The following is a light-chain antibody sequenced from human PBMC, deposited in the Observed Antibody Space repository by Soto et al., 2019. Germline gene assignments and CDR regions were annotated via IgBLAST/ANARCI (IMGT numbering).Light chain of an antibody. Sequence: QSALTQPRSVSGSPGQSVTISCTGTNSDVGGYNYVSWYQQHPDKAPKDLIYDVSKRPSGVPDRFSGSKSGNTASLTISGLLADDEADYYCCSYAGSNPVVFGGGTKLTVL. CDR1: NSDVGGYNY. CDR2: DVS. CDR3: CSYAGSNPVV. J-gene: IGLJ2*01. V-gene: IGLV2-11*01.